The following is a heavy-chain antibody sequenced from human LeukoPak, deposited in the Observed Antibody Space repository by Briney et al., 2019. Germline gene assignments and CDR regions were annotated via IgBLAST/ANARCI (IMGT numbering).Heavy chain of an antibody. V-gene: IGHV4-38-2*02. Sequence: SETLSLTCTVSGYSISSGYYWGWIRQPPGKGLEWIGSIYHTGNTYYNPSLKSRVTISVDTSKNQFSLKLSSVTAADTAVYYCARDVGGSYYGYYYYYMDVWGKGTTVTVSS. CDR1: GYSISSGYY. D-gene: IGHD1-26*01. CDR2: IYHTGNT. CDR3: ARDVGGSYYGYYYYYMDV. J-gene: IGHJ6*03.